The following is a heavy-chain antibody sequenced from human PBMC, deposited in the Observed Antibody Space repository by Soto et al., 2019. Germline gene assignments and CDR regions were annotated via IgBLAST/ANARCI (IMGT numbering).Heavy chain of an antibody. J-gene: IGHJ4*02. CDR3: ARHERLQGDYDY. CDR1: GCSISRYY. V-gene: IGHV4-59*08. CDR2: IYYNVNT. Sequence: SDTPSLTFTVSGCSISRYYWSWIRQPPGKGLEWIGYIYYNVNTNYNPSLKSRVTISVDTSKNQFSLKLSSVTAADTAVYYCARHERLQGDYDYWGQRTLGTVSS. D-gene: IGHD4-17*01.